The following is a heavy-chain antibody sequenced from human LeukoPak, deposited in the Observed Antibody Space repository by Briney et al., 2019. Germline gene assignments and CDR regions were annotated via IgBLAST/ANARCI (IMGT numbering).Heavy chain of an antibody. D-gene: IGHD6-6*01. J-gene: IGHJ2*01. CDR3: ARAPEYPFSSEPYWYFDL. Sequence: GASVKVSCKASGYTFTNSAMNWVRQAPGQGLEWMGWINTDTGNPTYAQGFTGRFVFSLDASVSTAHLQISGLQPEDTAVYYCARAPEYPFSSEPYWYFDLWGRGTLVTVSS. V-gene: IGHV7-4-1*02. CDR2: INTDTGNP. CDR1: GYTFTNSA.